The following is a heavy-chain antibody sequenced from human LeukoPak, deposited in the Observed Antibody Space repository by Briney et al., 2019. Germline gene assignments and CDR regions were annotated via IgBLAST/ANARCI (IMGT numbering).Heavy chain of an antibody. V-gene: IGHV1-2*06. J-gene: IGHJ4*02. CDR2: INPNSGGT. Sequence: ASVKVSCKASGYTLTAYYIYWVRQAPGQGLEWMGRINPNSGGTDYAQNFQGRVTMTRDTSISTAYMELSRLRSDDTAVYYCARTIWQLDWYYFDYWGQGTLVTVSS. D-gene: IGHD6-6*01. CDR1: GYTLTAYY. CDR3: ARTIWQLDWYYFDY.